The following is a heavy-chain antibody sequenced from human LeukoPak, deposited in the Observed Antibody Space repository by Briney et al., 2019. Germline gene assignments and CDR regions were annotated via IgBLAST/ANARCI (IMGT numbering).Heavy chain of an antibody. CDR3: ARNENSGWGYFDY. CDR2: ISGSGGST. CDR1: GFTFSSYA. Sequence: GGSLRLSCAASGFTFSSYAMSWVRQAPGKGLEWVSAISGSGGSTYYADSVKGRFTISRDNSKNTLYLQMNSLRAEDTAVYYCARNENSGWGYFDYWGQGTLVTVSS. J-gene: IGHJ4*02. V-gene: IGHV3-23*01. D-gene: IGHD5-12*01.